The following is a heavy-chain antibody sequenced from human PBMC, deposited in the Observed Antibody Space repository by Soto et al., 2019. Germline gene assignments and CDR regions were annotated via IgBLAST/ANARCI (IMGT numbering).Heavy chain of an antibody. CDR2: VYYRGRS. Sequence: KPSETLSLTCTVSGGSVTNSSYYWGWIRQSPGTGLEWIGSVYYRGRSYSTSSVKSRVPISVDTSKNQFSLNLNSVTASDTAVYFCVSQRSTVITPADFDYWGPGAMVTVSS. CDR3: VSQRSTVITPADFDY. CDR1: GGSVTNSSYY. J-gene: IGHJ4*02. D-gene: IGHD1-20*01. V-gene: IGHV4-39*01.